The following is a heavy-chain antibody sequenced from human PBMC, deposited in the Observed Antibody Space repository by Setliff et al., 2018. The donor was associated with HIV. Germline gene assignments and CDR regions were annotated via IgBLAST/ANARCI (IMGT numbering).Heavy chain of an antibody. CDR1: GFTFSSYS. Sequence: PGGSLRLSCAASGFTFSSYSMNWVRQAPGKGLEWVSSISSSTGSTYYADSVKGRFTVSTDNSKNTLYLQMNSLRAEDTAVYYCAKPLTQWGVSPYHYAVDVWGQGTTVTVSS. V-gene: IGHV3-23*01. D-gene: IGHD1-26*01. J-gene: IGHJ6*02. CDR3: AKPLTQWGVSPYHYAVDV. CDR2: ISSSTGST.